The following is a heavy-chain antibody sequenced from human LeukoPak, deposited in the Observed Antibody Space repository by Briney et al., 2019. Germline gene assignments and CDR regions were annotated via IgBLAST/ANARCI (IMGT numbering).Heavy chain of an antibody. V-gene: IGHV4-34*01. CDR1: GGSFSGYY. J-gene: IGHJ4*02. CDR3: ARVRATGAFDY. Sequence: SETLSLTCAVYGGSFSGYYWSWIRQPPGKGLEWIGEINHSGSTNYNPSLKSRVTISVDTSKNHFSLKLSSVTAADSAVYYCARVRATGAFDYWAQGTLVTVSS. CDR2: INHSGST. D-gene: IGHD5-12*01.